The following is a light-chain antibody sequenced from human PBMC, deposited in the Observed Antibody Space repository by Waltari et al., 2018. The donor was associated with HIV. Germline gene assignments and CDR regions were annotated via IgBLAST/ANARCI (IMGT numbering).Light chain of an antibody. CDR3: MQALQTPYT. CDR2: FGS. Sequence: DIVMTQSPLPLPVAPGEPASISCRSSQSLMYSNGFHYLDWYLQKPGQSPQLLLYFGSHRPSGVPDRFSGSGSATDFTLKISRVEAGDVGVYYCMQALQTPYTFGQGTKLEIK. CDR1: QSLMYSNGFHY. V-gene: IGKV2-28*01. J-gene: IGKJ2*01.